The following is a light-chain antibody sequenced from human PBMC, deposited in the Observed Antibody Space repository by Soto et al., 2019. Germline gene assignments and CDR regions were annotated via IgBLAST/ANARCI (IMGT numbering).Light chain of an antibody. Sequence: EIVLTQSPGTLSLSPGERATLSCRASQSVSSSYLAWYQQKPGQAPRLLIYGASSRATGIPDRFSGSGSGTDFTLTISRLEPEDFAVYYCQQYGSSPVTFVQGTKLEIK. V-gene: IGKV3-20*01. CDR3: QQYGSSPVT. CDR1: QSVSSSY. J-gene: IGKJ2*01. CDR2: GAS.